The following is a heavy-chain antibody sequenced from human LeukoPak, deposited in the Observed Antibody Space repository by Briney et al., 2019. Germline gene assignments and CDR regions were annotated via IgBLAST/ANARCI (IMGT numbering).Heavy chain of an antibody. CDR3: ARIHPLYCSSTSCDWFDP. D-gene: IGHD2-2*01. V-gene: IGHV2-70*11. CDR1: GFSLSTSGMC. J-gene: IGHJ5*02. Sequence: SGPVLVKPTQTLTLTCTFSGFSLSTSGMCVSWIRQPPGKALEWLARIDWDDDKYYSTSLKTRLTISKDTSKNQVVLTMTNMDPVDTATYYCARIHPLYCSSTSCDWFDPWGQGTLVTVSS. CDR2: IDWDDDK.